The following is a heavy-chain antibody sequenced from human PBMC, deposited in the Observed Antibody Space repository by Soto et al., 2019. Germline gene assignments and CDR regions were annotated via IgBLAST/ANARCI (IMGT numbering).Heavy chain of an antibody. J-gene: IGHJ3*01. CDR2: IYYDGGT. D-gene: IGHD6-13*01. Sequence: QVQLQESGPGLVKPSETLSLTCTVSGASVISATYYWSWIRQPPGKGLEWIGYIYYDGGTTYNSSLESRVTISADTSKGQLSLKLTSATAADTAVYYCARVLPGIAAAYDAFDVWGHGTLVSVSS. V-gene: IGHV4-61*01. CDR1: GASVISATYY. CDR3: ARVLPGIAAAYDAFDV.